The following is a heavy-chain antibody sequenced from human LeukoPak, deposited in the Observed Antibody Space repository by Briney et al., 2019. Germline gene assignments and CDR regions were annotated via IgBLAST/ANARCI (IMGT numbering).Heavy chain of an antibody. CDR3: AGGGYDPHYYYYGMDV. Sequence: SETLSLTCAVYGGSFSGYYWSWIRQPPGKGLEWIGYIYYSGSTNYNPSLKSRVTISVDTSKNQFSLKLSSVTAADTAVYYCAGGGYDPHYYYYGMDVWGQGTTVTVSS. CDR1: GGSFSGYY. CDR2: IYYSGST. J-gene: IGHJ6*02. D-gene: IGHD2-15*01. V-gene: IGHV4-59*08.